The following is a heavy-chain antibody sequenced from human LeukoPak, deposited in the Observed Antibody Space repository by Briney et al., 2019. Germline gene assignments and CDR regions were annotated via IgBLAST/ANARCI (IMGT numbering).Heavy chain of an antibody. J-gene: IGHJ4*02. Sequence: GASVKVSCKASGGTFSSYTISWVRQAPGQGLEWVGRIIPILGIANYAQKFLGRVTITADKSTSTAYMELSSLSSEDTAVYYCARDWGTWDTAISYWGQGTLVTVSS. CDR2: IIPILGIA. CDR1: GGTFSSYT. V-gene: IGHV1-69*04. CDR3: ARDWGTWDTAISY. D-gene: IGHD5-18*01.